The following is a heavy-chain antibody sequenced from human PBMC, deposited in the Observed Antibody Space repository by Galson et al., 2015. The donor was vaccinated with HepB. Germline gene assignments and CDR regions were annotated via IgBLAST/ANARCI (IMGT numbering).Heavy chain of an antibody. CDR1: GFTFSSYS. V-gene: IGHV3-48*01. CDR2: VSSSSSTI. D-gene: IGHD6-13*01. CDR3: ARDKGIADRDYGMDV. J-gene: IGHJ6*02. Sequence: SLRLSCAASGFTFSSYSMNWVRQAPGEGLEWVSCVSSSSSTIYYADSVKGRFTISRDNAKNSLYLQMNSLRAEDTAVYYCARDKGIADRDYGMDVWGQGTTVTVSS.